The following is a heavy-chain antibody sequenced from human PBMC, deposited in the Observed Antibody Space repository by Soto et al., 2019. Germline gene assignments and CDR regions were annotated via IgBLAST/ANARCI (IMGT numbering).Heavy chain of an antibody. CDR1: GYSFSGYW. CDR2: IYPGDSST. D-gene: IGHD5-18*01. CDR3: ARQIYDSDTGPNFQYYFDS. Sequence: GASLKISCQGSGYSFSGYWIGWVRQVPGKGLEWMAIIYPGDSSTRYSPSFQGQVTISADKSIRTAYLQWSSLRASDTAMYYCARQIYDSDTGPNFQYYFDSWGQGTPVTSPQ. V-gene: IGHV5-51*01. J-gene: IGHJ4*02.